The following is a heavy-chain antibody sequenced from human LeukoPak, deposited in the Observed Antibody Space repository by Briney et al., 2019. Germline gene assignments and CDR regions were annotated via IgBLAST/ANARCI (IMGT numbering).Heavy chain of an antibody. J-gene: IGHJ6*02. CDR3: ARLRYYDSSGYYYGMDV. V-gene: IGHV4-59*01. CDR1: GGSISSYY. D-gene: IGHD3-22*01. Sequence: HSETLSLTCSASGGSISSYYWSWIRQPPGKGLEWIGYIYYSRSTNYNPSLKSRVTISVDTSKNQFSLKLSSVTAADTAVYYCARLRYYDSSGYYYGMDVWGQGTTVTVS. CDR2: IYYSRST.